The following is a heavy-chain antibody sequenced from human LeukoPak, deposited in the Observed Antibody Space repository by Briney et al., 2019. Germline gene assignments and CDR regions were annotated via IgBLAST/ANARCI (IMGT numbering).Heavy chain of an antibody. CDR1: GGSFRDYH. CDR2: IYYTGST. Sequence: SETLSLTCTVSGGSFRDYHWSWIRQPPGKGLEWIGYIYYTGSTNYNPSLKSRVSISVDTSKNQFSLTLSSVTAADTAVYYCARGHYGSGTGTYSHWGQGTLVTVSS. CDR3: ARGHYGSGTGTYSH. J-gene: IGHJ4*02. D-gene: IGHD3-10*01. V-gene: IGHV4-59*01.